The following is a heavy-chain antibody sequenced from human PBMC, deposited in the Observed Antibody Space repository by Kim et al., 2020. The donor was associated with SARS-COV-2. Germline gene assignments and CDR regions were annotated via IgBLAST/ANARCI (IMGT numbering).Heavy chain of an antibody. Sequence: SETLSLTCTVSGGSISSGGYYWSWIRQHPGKGLEWIGYIYYSGSTYYNPSLKSRVTISVDTSKNQFSLKLSSVTAADTAVYYCARAGVDVHIGGRAGMDVWGQGTTVTVSS. D-gene: IGHD5-12*01. CDR2: IYYSGST. CDR3: ARAGVDVHIGGRAGMDV. J-gene: IGHJ6*02. CDR1: GGSISSGGYY. V-gene: IGHV4-31*03.